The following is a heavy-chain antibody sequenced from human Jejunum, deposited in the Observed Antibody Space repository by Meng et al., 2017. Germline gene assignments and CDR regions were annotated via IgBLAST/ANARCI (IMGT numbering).Heavy chain of an antibody. CDR2: INSDGTGT. J-gene: IGHJ4*02. CDR3: VRDGPNYFDQ. V-gene: IGHV3-74*01. Sequence: VQLLKSGGGLVQPGGSLRLSCAASGFTFSGYWMHWFRQGTGKSLVWLSHINSDGTGTSYAESVRGRFTISRDNAKNTLYLQMNSLTVEDTAVYYCVRDGPNYFDQWGQGTLVTVSS. CDR1: GFTFSGYW.